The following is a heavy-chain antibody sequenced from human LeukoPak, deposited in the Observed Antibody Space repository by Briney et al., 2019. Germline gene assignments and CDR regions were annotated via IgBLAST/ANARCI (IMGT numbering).Heavy chain of an antibody. J-gene: IGHJ4*02. Sequence: SVKVSCKASGGTFSSYAISWVRQAPGQGLEWMGGIIPIFGTANYAQKFQGRVTITADESTSTAYMELSSLRAEDTAVYYCARGSRSRYYYDSSGYQPPYDYWGQGTLVTVSS. CDR3: ARGSRSRYYYDSSGYQPPYDY. D-gene: IGHD3-22*01. CDR2: IIPIFGTA. V-gene: IGHV1-69*01. CDR1: GGTFSSYA.